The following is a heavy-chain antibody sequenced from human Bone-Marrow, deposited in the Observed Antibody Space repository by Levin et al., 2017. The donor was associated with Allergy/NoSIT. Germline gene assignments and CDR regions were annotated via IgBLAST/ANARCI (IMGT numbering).Heavy chain of an antibody. CDR2: IYYSGTT. D-gene: IGHD5-24*01. V-gene: IGHV4-30-4*01. CDR3: AREGDGFFDY. CDR1: CDSITSGNYY. Sequence: SQTLSLTCAVSCDSITSGNYYWTWIRQPPGKGLEWIGYIYYSGTTYYTPSLKSRVAMSVDTSKNQFSLNLTSVTAADTAVYYCAREGDGFFDYWGQGSLVTVSS. J-gene: IGHJ4*02.